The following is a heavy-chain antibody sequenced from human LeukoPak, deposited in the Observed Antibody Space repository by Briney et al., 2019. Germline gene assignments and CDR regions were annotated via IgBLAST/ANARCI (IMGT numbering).Heavy chain of an antibody. CDR1: GGSISSSNW. V-gene: IGHV4-4*02. CDR3: AREVRMAVEAYYMDV. J-gene: IGHJ6*03. CDR2: IYHSGST. D-gene: IGHD6-19*01. Sequence: PSETLSLTCAVSGGSISSSNWWSWVRQPPGKGLEWIGEIYHSGSTNYNPSLKSRVTISVDKSKNQFSLKLSSVTAADTAVYYCAREVRMAVEAYYMDVWGKGTTVTVSS.